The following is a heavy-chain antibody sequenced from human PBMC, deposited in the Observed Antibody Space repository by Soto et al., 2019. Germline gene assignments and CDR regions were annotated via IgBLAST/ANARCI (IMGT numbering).Heavy chain of an antibody. J-gene: IGHJ2*01. D-gene: IGHD3-9*01. CDR1: GGSISSGAYY. CDR2: IYNSGST. Sequence: QVQLQESGPGLVKPSQTLSLTCTVSGGSISSGAYYWSWIRQHPGKGLEWIGYIYNSGSTYYNPSLKSRVTISVDTSKNQFSLKLSSVTAADTAVYYCARVGYDILTGPYWYFDLWGRGNLVTASS. CDR3: ARVGYDILTGPYWYFDL. V-gene: IGHV4-31*03.